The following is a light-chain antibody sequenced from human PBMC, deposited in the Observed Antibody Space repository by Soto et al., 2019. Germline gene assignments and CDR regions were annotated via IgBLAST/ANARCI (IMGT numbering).Light chain of an antibody. CDR1: QSINIY. J-gene: IGKJ2*01. V-gene: IGKV1-39*01. Sequence: IQMTQSPSSLSAFVGDRVTVTCRASQSINIYLNWYQQRPGKAPTLLIYGASSLQSGVASRFSGGRSRTDVTLTISSLQPEDFATYYCQQSFSSPYTFGQGTKLEIK. CDR3: QQSFSSPYT. CDR2: GAS.